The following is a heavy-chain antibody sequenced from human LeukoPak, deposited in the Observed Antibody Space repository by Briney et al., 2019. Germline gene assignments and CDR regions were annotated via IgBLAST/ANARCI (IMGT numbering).Heavy chain of an antibody. D-gene: IGHD3-22*01. CDR1: GGSISSYY. CDR2: IYYSGST. CDR3: ARQGSYYYDSSGYYPLDY. J-gene: IGHJ4*02. V-gene: IGHV4-59*08. Sequence: PSETLSLTCTVSGGSISSYYWSWIRQPPGKGLEWIGYIYYSGSTNYNPSLKSRVTISVDTSKNQFSLKLSSVTAADTAVYYCARQGSYYYDSSGYYPLDYWGQGTLVTVSS.